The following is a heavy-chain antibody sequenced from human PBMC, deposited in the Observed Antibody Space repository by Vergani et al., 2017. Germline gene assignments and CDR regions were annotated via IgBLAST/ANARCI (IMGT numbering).Heavy chain of an antibody. CDR3: AKAPRGDYYGSGSYPFDY. CDR2: ISGSGGST. V-gene: IGHV3-23*04. Sequence: VQLVESGGGLVQPGGSLRLSCAASGFTFSSYAMSWVRQAPGKGLEWVSAISGSGGSTYYADSVKGRFTISRDNSKNTLYLQMNSLRAEDTAVYYCAKAPRGDYYGSGSYPFDYWGQGTLVTVSS. D-gene: IGHD3-10*01. CDR1: GFTFSSYA. J-gene: IGHJ4*02.